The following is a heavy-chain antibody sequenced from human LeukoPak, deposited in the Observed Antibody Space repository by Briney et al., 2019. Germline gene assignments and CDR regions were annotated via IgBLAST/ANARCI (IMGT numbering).Heavy chain of an antibody. CDR2: IYYTGST. V-gene: IGHV4-39*07. CDR1: GGSFSTSSYF. J-gene: IGHJ4*02. Sequence: SETLSLTCIVSGGSFSTSSYFWGWIRQPPGKGLEWIGTIYYTGSTYYNPSLKSRVTISEDTSKNRFSLNVTSLTAADTAIYYCARAPYNSKYYITDWGRGTLVTVSS. D-gene: IGHD4-11*01. CDR3: ARAPYNSKYYITD.